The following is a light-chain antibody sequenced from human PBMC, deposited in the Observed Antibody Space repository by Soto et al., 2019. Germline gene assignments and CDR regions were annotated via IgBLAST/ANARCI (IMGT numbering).Light chain of an antibody. CDR1: KIGTKS. CDR3: QVWDRTTDFVV. J-gene: IGLJ2*01. V-gene: IGLV3-21*02. Sequence: SYELTPAPSVSVAPGQTARFTCGGDKIGTKSVHWHQQKPGQAPVLVVYDDNDRPSGIPERFSGSKSGNTVTLTISRVEAGDEADYYCQVWDRTTDFVVFGGGTKLTVL. CDR2: DDN.